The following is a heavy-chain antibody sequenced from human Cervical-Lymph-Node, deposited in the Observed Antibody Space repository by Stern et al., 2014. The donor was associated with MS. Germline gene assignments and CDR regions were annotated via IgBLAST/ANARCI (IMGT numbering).Heavy chain of an antibody. D-gene: IGHD3-22*01. J-gene: IGHJ5*02. CDR3: ARDFSPTYYYDSSGYPLSP. CDR2: IWYDGSNK. V-gene: IGHV3-33*01. CDR1: GFTFSSYG. Sequence: VQLVESGGGVVQPGRSLRLSCAASGFTFSSYGMHWVRQAPGKGLEWVAVIWYDGSNKYYADSVKGRFTISRDNSKNTLYLQMNSLRAEDTAVYYCARDFSPTYYYDSSGYPLSPWGQGTLVTVSS.